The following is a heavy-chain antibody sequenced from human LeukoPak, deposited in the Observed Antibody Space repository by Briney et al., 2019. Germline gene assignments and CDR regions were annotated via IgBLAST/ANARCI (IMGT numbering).Heavy chain of an antibody. V-gene: IGHV3-74*01. D-gene: IGHD3-22*01. CDR2: INSDGSST. CDR3: ARGVISSWFDP. CDR1: GFTFSSYW. Sequence: QPRGSLRLSCAASGFTFSSYWMHWVRQAPRKGLVWVSRINSDGSSTSYADSVKGRFTISRDNAKNTLYLQMNSLRAEDTAVYYCARGVISSWFDPWGQGTLVTVSS. J-gene: IGHJ5*02.